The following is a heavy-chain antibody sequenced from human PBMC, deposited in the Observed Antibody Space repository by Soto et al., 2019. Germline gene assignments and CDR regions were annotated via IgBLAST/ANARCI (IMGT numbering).Heavy chain of an antibody. Sequence: SETLSLTCAVYGGSFSGYYWSWIRQPPGKGLEWIGEINHSGSTNYNPSLKSRVTISVDTSKNQFSLKLSSVTAADTAVYYCARLGGAAPPNVRGSYSYYYMDVWGKGTTVTVSS. J-gene: IGHJ6*03. V-gene: IGHV4-34*01. CDR1: GGSFSGYY. CDR3: ARLGGAAPPNVRGSYSYYYMDV. D-gene: IGHD3-10*01. CDR2: INHSGST.